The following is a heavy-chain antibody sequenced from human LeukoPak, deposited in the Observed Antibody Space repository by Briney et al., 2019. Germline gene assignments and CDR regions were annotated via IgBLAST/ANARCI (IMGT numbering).Heavy chain of an antibody. Sequence: GGSLRLSCAASGFTFSSYGMHWVRQAPGKGLEWVAVIWYDGSNKYYADSVKGRFTISRDNSKNTLYLQMNSLRAEDTAVYYCARDSGGDSDSGYFLDYWGQGTLVTVSS. CDR1: GFTFSSYG. J-gene: IGHJ4*02. V-gene: IGHV3-33*01. D-gene: IGHD3-22*01. CDR3: ARDSGGDSDSGYFLDY. CDR2: IWYDGSNK.